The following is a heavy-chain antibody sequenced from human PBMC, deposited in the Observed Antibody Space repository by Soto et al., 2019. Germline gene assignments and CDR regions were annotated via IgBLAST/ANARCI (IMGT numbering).Heavy chain of an antibody. D-gene: IGHD3-10*01. CDR3: ARVYGSGSYYFDY. J-gene: IGHJ4*02. Sequence: PSETLSLTCTVSGDSITNAAYYWGWIRQPPGKGLECIGIIYYSGNTYYSPSLKNRVTMSVDTSKNQFSLKLSSVSAADTSMYYCARVYGSGSYYFDYWGQGTLVTVS. V-gene: IGHV4-39*01. CDR2: IYYSGNT. CDR1: GDSITNAAYY.